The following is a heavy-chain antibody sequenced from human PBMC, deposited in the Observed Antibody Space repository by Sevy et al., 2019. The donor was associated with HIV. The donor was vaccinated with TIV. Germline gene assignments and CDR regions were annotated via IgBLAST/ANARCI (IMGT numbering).Heavy chain of an antibody. D-gene: IGHD1-1*01. Sequence: GESLKISCAASGFTVSSNYMSWVRQAPGKGLEWVSVIYSGGSTYYADSVKGRFTISRDNSKNTLYLQMNSLRAEDTAVYYCARGMATTNDAFDIWGQGTMVTVSS. CDR1: GFTVSSNY. CDR2: IYSGGST. CDR3: ARGMATTNDAFDI. V-gene: IGHV3-53*01. J-gene: IGHJ3*02.